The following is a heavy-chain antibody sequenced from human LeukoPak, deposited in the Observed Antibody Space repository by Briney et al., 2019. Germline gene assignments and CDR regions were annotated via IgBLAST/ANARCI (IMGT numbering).Heavy chain of an antibody. CDR3: ARDPYGSGNNNWFDP. D-gene: IGHD3-10*01. CDR1: GGTFISYA. V-gene: IGHV1-69*13. J-gene: IGHJ5*02. Sequence: GASVKVSCKASGGTFISYAISWVRQAPGQGLEWMGGIIPIFGTANYAQKFQGRVTITADESTSTAYMELSSLRSEDTAVYYCARDPYGSGNNNWFDPWGQGTLVTVSS. CDR2: IIPIFGTA.